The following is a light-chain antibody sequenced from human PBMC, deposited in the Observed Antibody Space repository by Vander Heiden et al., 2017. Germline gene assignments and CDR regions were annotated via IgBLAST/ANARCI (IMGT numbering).Light chain of an antibody. CDR2: KVS. V-gene: IGKV2-30*02. J-gene: IGKJ3*01. Sequence: DVVMTQSPISLVATVGQAVSFSCKSSQGLVHTDGDVYLNWYHQRPGQSPRRLIYKVSNRASGVPDRFSGSGSGTDFTLRISRVEADDVGIYFCMQGTRWPTFGPGT. CDR1: QGLVHTDGDVY. CDR3: MQGTRWPT.